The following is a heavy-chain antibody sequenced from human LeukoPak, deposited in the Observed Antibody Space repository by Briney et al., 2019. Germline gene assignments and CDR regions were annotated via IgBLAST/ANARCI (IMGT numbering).Heavy chain of an antibody. V-gene: IGHV1-46*01. CDR2: INPIGGTT. D-gene: IGHD6-13*01. J-gene: IGHJ3*02. Sequence: GASVKVSCKASGYTFTTYYIHWVRQAPGQGLEWMGIINPIGGTTDYAQKFQGRVTMTRDTSTSTVYMELSSLRSEDTAVYYCARDIRPHSSSWPPDAFDIWGQGTMVTVSS. CDR1: GYTFTTYY. CDR3: ARDIRPHSSSWPPDAFDI.